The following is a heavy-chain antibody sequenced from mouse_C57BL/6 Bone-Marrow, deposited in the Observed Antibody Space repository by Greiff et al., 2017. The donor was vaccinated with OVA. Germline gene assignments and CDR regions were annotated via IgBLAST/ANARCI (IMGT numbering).Heavy chain of an antibody. V-gene: IGHV5-9*01. CDR3: ASPGAY. Sequence: EVKVEESGGGLEKPGGSLKLSCAASGFTFSSYTMSWVRQTPEKRLEWVATISGGGGNTYYPDSVKGRFTISRDNAKNTLYLQMSSLRSEDTALYYCASPGAYWGQGTLVTVSA. CDR1: GFTFSSYT. J-gene: IGHJ3*01. CDR2: ISGGGGNT.